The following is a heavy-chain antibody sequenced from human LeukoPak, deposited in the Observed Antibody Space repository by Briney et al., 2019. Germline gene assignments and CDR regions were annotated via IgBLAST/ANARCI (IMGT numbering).Heavy chain of an antibody. J-gene: IGHJ4*02. Sequence: GGSLRLSCAASGLTFSSSAMSWVRLAPGRGLEWVSAISASGGSTYYADSVKGRFTISRDNSKNTLYLQMNSLRAEDTAVYYCAKDQVGASDYWGQGTLVTVSS. CDR3: AKDQVGASDY. V-gene: IGHV3-23*01. CDR1: GLTFSSSA. D-gene: IGHD1-26*01. CDR2: ISASGGST.